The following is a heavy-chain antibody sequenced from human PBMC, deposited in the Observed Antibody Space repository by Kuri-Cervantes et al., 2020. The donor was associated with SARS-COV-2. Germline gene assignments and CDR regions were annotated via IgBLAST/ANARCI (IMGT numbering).Heavy chain of an antibody. D-gene: IGHD3-10*01. J-gene: IGHJ3*02. V-gene: IGHV6-1*01. Sequence: SETLSLTCGISGDSVSTNTAAWNWIRQSPSRGLEWLGRTYYRSKWYVDYAVPVRSRITINPDTSKNQFSLKLTSVTAADTAVYYCARERESFGVVDAFDIWGQGTMVTVSS. CDR2: TYYRSKWYV. CDR1: GDSVSTNTAA. CDR3: ARERESFGVVDAFDI.